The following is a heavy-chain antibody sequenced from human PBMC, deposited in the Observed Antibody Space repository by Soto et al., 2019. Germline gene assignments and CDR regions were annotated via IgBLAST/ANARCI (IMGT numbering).Heavy chain of an antibody. CDR3: AKDGKMVAATTAYYYYYGMDV. V-gene: IGHV3-30*18. CDR1: GFTFSSYG. J-gene: IGHJ6*02. D-gene: IGHD5-12*01. CDR2: ISYDGSNK. Sequence: GGSLRLSCAASGFTFSSYGMHWVRQAPGKGLEWVAVISYDGSNKYYADSVKGRFTISRDNSKNTLYLQMNSLRAEDTAVYYCAKDGKMVAATTAYYYYYGMDVWGQGTTVTVSS.